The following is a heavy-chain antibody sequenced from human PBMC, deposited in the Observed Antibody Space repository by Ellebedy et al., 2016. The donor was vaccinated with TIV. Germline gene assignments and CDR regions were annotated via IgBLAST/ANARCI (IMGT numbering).Heavy chain of an antibody. J-gene: IGHJ6*02. CDR3: ARDLIMVRGVIPRGVYYYYAMDV. D-gene: IGHD3-10*01. CDR2: ISYDGSNK. V-gene: IGHV3-30-3*01. CDR1: GFTFSNYA. Sequence: GESLKISCAASGFTFSNYAMHWVRQAPGKGLEWVAVISYDGSNKYYADSVKGRFTISRDNSKNTLYLQMNSLRVEDTALYYCARDLIMVRGVIPRGVYYYYAMDVWGQGTTVTVS.